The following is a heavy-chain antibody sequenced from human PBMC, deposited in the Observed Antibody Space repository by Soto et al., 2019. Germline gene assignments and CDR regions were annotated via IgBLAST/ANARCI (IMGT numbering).Heavy chain of an antibody. V-gene: IGHV1-46*01. J-gene: IGHJ6*02. Sequence: ASVKVSCKAPADTFTSYYIHWVRQAPGHGLEWMGIINPNGGSTRFAQTFQGRITMTTDTSTSTVYMELSGLRPEDTAIYYCAADAHRDDFWSSYPYYYYSMDVWGQGTTVTVSS. D-gene: IGHD3-3*01. CDR1: ADTFTSYY. CDR3: AADAHRDDFWSSYPYYYYSMDV. CDR2: INPNGGST.